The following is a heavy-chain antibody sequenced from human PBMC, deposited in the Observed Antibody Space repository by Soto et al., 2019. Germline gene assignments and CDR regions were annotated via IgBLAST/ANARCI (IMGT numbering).Heavy chain of an antibody. V-gene: IGHV3-64*01. CDR3: VRRVSGNYDY. CDR2: ISSNGGTT. Sequence: EVQLAESGGGMVQPGGSLRLSCVASGFTFSSYDMQWVRQAPAKGLEYVSSISSNGGTTYYGNSVKGRFTISRDNSKNTLYLQMGSLRAEDMAVYYCVRRVSGNYDYWGQGTLVTVSS. CDR1: GFTFSSYD. D-gene: IGHD1-7*01. J-gene: IGHJ4*02.